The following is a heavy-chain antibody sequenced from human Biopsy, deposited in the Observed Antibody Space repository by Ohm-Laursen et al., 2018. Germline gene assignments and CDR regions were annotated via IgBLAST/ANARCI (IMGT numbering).Heavy chain of an antibody. CDR1: GGSLSGYF. V-gene: IGHV4-59*01. CDR3: ARGRGWGNTYFRSFDY. D-gene: IGHD3-9*01. Sequence: GTLSLTCTVSGGSLSGYFWSWIRQPPGKGLEWIGHNQNSGSTNYNPSFKSRVTISADTSKNQFSLKLSSVTAADTAMYYCARGRGWGNTYFRSFDYWGQGTLVTVSS. CDR2: NQNSGST. J-gene: IGHJ4*02.